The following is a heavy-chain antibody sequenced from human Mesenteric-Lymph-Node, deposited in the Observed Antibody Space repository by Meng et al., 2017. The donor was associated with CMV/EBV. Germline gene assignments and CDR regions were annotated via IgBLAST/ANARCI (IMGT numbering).Heavy chain of an antibody. CDR2: ISGSGGST. CDR3: AKGTRYSGYDFDY. D-gene: IGHD5-12*01. CDR1: GFTFSSYA. V-gene: IGHV3-23*01. J-gene: IGHJ4*02. Sequence: GESLKISCAASGFTFSSYAMSWVRQAPGKGLEWVSAISGSGGSTYHADSVKGRFTISRDNSKNTLYLQMNSLGVEDTAVYYCAKGTRYSGYDFDYWGQGTLVTVSS.